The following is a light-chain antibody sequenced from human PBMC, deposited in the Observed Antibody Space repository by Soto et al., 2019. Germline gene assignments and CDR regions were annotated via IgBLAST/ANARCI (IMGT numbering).Light chain of an antibody. Sequence: DIVMTQSPLSLPVTPGEPASISCMSSARLLHKNGYNYLDWYMQKPGQSPQLLIHLGSNRASGVRDRCSGSGSVTNGTLKISRVEADDVGVYYCMQPREHCRTFGEGTKVEIK. CDR1: ARLLHKNGYNY. V-gene: IGKV2-28*01. CDR3: MQPREHCRT. J-gene: IGKJ1*01. CDR2: LGS.